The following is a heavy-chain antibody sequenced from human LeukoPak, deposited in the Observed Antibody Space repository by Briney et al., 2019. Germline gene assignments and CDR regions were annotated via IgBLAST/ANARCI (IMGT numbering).Heavy chain of an antibody. CDR3: TRGISGNYGNFDY. V-gene: IGHV3-74*01. CDR2: INPDGSSA. J-gene: IGHJ4*02. Sequence: GGSLRLSCEASGFTFSGDWMHWVRQAPGKGLVWVSRINPDGSSAYYADSVKGRFSISRDNAKNTLYLQMNSLRAEDTAVYYCTRGISGNYGNFDYWGQGTPVTVSS. D-gene: IGHD1-26*01. CDR1: GFTFSGDW.